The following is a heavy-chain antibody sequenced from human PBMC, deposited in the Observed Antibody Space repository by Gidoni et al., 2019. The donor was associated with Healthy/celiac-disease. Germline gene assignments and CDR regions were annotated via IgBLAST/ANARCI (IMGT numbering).Heavy chain of an antibody. CDR2: IFSNDEK. D-gene: IGHD5-12*01. CDR3: ARMEQSQMATITAAFDI. J-gene: IGHJ3*02. CDR1: GFSLSNASMG. Sequence: QVTLKESGPVLVKPTESLTLTCTVSGFSLSNASMGVSWIRQPPGKALEWLAHIFSNDEKSYSTALKSRLTISKDTSKSQVVLTMTNMDPVDTTTYYCARMEQSQMATITAAFDIWGQGTMVTVSS. V-gene: IGHV2-26*01.